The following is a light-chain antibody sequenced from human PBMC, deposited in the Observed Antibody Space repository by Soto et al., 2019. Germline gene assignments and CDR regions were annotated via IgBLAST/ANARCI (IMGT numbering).Light chain of an antibody. J-gene: IGKJ5*01. Sequence: EIVLTQSPVTLSLSPGEIATLSCSASQNILSNLAWYQQKPGQAPRLLIYGASTRATGIPARFSGSGSGTEFTLTISSLQSEDFEIYYCQQYNNWPINFGQGTRLEIK. V-gene: IGKV3-15*01. CDR2: GAS. CDR3: QQYNNWPIN. CDR1: QNILSN.